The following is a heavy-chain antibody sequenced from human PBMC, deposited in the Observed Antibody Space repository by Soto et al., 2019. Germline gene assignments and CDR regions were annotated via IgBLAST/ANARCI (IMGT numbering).Heavy chain of an antibody. V-gene: IGHV1-8*01. CDR3: ARRAETNGWNGFGADKYYFDF. CDR2: MNPNTGNS. Sequence: QVQLVQSGAEVRKPGASVKVSCEASGYTFTSYDIYWVRQATGQGLECMGWMNPNTGNSGYAQKFQGRVTMTSDTSISTANMELGSLRSEDTAVYYCARRAETNGWNGFGADKYYFDFWGQGTLVTVSS. D-gene: IGHD1-1*01. J-gene: IGHJ4*02. CDR1: GYTFTSYD.